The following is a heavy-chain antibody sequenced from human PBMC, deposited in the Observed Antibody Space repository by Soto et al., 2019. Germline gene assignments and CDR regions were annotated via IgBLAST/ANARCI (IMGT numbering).Heavy chain of an antibody. J-gene: IGHJ6*02. CDR1: GFTFSSYE. D-gene: IGHD1-26*01. Sequence: GSLRLSCAASGFTFSSYEMNWVRQAPGKGLEWVSYISSSGSTIYYADSVKGRFTISRDNAKNSLYLQMNSLRAEDTAVYYCARDFGGSYGPFLYYYYGMDVWGQGTTVTVSS. CDR2: ISSSGSTI. CDR3: ARDFGGSYGPFLYYYYGMDV. V-gene: IGHV3-48*03.